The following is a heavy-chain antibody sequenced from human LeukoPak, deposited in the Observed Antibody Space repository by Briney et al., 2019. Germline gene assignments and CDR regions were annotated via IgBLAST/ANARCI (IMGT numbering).Heavy chain of an antibody. D-gene: IGHD1-26*01. V-gene: IGHV3-48*03. CDR1: GFNFSSFE. CDR3: ARVGGSGSYYPLDY. J-gene: IGHJ4*02. CDR2: ISRSGRNT. Sequence: GGSLRLSCAVSGFNFSSFEVNWVRQAPGKGLEWASYISRSGRNTYYADSVKGRFTIYRDNGKNSLYLQMNSLRAEDTAVYYCARVGGSGSYYPLDYWGQGILVTVSS.